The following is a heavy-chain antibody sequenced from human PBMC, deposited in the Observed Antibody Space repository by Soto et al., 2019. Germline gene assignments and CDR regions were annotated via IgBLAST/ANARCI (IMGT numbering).Heavy chain of an antibody. CDR3: ASDRELPHGPIIYYYYYGMDV. J-gene: IGHJ6*02. Sequence: GASVKVSCKASGGTFSSYAISWVRQAPGQGLGWMGGIIPIFGTANYAQKFQGRVTITADESTSTAYMELSSLGSEDTAVYYCASDRELPHGPIIYYYYYGMDVWGQGTTVTVSS. V-gene: IGHV1-69*13. D-gene: IGHD1-7*01. CDR2: IIPIFGTA. CDR1: GGTFSSYA.